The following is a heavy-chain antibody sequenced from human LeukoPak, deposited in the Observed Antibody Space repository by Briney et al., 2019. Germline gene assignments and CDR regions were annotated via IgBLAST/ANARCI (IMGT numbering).Heavy chain of an antibody. J-gene: IGHJ4*02. V-gene: IGHV1-69*05. CDR1: GGTFSSYA. Sequence: SVKVSCKASGGTFSSYAISWVRQAPGQGLEWMGRIIPIFGTANYAQKFQGRVTTTTDESTSTAYMELSSLRSEDTAVYYCARDSCSGGSCYRGFNYWGQGTLVTVSS. CDR2: IIPIFGTA. CDR3: ARDSCSGGSCYRGFNY. D-gene: IGHD2-15*01.